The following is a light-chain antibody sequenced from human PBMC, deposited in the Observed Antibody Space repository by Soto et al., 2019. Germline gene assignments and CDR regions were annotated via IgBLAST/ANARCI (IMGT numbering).Light chain of an antibody. CDR2: GAS. CDR1: QSVSSSY. Sequence: EIVLTQSPGTLSLSPGERATLSCRASQSVSSSYLAWYQQKPGQAPGLLIYGASSRATGIPDRFSGSGSGTDFTLTISILEPEDFAVYYCQQYGSSPTFGQGTKLEIK. CDR3: QQYGSSPT. V-gene: IGKV3-20*01. J-gene: IGKJ2*01.